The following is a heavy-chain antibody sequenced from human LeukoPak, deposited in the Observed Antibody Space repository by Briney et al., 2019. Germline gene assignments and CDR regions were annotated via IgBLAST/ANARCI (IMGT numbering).Heavy chain of an antibody. CDR3: ARSRIRIVVVPAAVNWFDP. Sequence: ASVKVSCKASGYTFTGYYMHWVRQAPGQGLEWMGWINPNSGGTSYAQKFQGRVTMTRDTSISTAYMELSRLRSDDTAVYYCARSRIRIVVVPAAVNWFDPWGQGTLVTVSS. CDR2: INPNSGGT. J-gene: IGHJ5*02. CDR1: GYTFTGYY. D-gene: IGHD2-2*01. V-gene: IGHV1-2*02.